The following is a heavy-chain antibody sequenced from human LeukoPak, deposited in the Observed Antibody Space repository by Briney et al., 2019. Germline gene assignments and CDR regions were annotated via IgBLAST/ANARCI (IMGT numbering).Heavy chain of an antibody. CDR3: ARHRRYSGYDSDWFDP. CDR1: GYIFTTYW. J-gene: IGHJ5*02. Sequence: GESLKISCKGSGYIFTTYWIGWVRQMPGKGLEWMGIIYPGNSDTRYSPSFQGQVTISADKSISTAYLQWSSLKASDTAMYYCARHRRYSGYDSDWFDPWGQGTLVTVSS. D-gene: IGHD5-12*01. V-gene: IGHV5-51*01. CDR2: IYPGNSDT.